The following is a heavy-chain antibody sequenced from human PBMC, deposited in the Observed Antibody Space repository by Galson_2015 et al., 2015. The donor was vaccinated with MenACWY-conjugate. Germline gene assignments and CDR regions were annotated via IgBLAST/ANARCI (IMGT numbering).Heavy chain of an antibody. V-gene: IGHV5-51*01. Sequence: QSGAEVKKSGDSLKISCEASGYSFTGYWIVWVRQMPGKGLEWMGIIYPGDPDTTYSPSFEGQVTMSADKSISTAYLQWSSLKTSDAAIYFCARRGVRGLTDDAFDFWGQGTLVSVSS. CDR1: GYSFTGYW. D-gene: IGHD3-10*01. CDR2: IYPGDPDT. CDR3: ARRGVRGLTDDAFDF. J-gene: IGHJ3*01.